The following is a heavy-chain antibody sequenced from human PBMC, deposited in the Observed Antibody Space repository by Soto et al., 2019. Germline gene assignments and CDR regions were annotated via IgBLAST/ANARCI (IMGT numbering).Heavy chain of an antibody. CDR2: INHSGST. J-gene: IGHJ4*02. CDR3: ARSLHHSSGYRFDY. Sequence: SETLSLTCAVYGGSFSGYYWSWIRQPPGKGLEWIGEINHSGSTNYNPSLKSRVTISVDTSKNQFSLKLSSVTAADTAVYYCARSLHHSSGYRFDYWGQGTLVTVSS. V-gene: IGHV4-34*01. D-gene: IGHD4-4*01. CDR1: GGSFSGYY.